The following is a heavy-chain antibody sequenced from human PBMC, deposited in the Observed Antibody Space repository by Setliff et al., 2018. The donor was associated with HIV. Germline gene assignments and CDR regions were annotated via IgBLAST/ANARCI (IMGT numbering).Heavy chain of an antibody. CDR3: AKEHSSGWYYFDY. Sequence: PGGSLRLSCAASGFTFSNFAVHWVRQAPGKGLEWVAVISYDGRNKYYADSVKGRFTISRDNSKNTLYLQMNSLRAEDTAVYYCAKEHSSGWYYFDYWGQGTLVTVSS. V-gene: IGHV3-30*04. J-gene: IGHJ4*02. D-gene: IGHD6-19*01. CDR2: ISYDGRNK. CDR1: GFTFSNFA.